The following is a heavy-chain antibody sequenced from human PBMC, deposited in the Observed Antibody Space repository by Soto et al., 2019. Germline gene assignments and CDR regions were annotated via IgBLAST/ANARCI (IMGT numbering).Heavy chain of an antibody. D-gene: IGHD1-1*01. V-gene: IGHV3-66*01. CDR1: GFTVSSKY. Sequence: EVQLVESGGGLVQPGGSLRLSCAASGFTVSSKYMSWVRQAPGKGLEWVSVISSGGSTYYADSVKGRFTISRDSSRNTLYLQMNSLRAEDTAVYYCARENRNDPFDYWGQGTLVTVSS. J-gene: IGHJ4*02. CDR3: ARENRNDPFDY. CDR2: ISSGGST.